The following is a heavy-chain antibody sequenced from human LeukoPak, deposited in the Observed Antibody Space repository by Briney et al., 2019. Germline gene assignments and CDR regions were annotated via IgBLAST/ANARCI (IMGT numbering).Heavy chain of an antibody. CDR2: INPNSGGT. Sequence: ASVKVSCKASGYTFTCYYMHWVRQAHGQGLEWMGWINPNSGGTNYAQKFQGRVTMTRDTSISTAYMELSRLRSDDTAVYYCARRYGSENTLDYWGQGTLVTVSS. J-gene: IGHJ4*02. CDR3: ARRYGSENTLDY. CDR1: GYTFTCYY. V-gene: IGHV1-2*02. D-gene: IGHD3-10*01.